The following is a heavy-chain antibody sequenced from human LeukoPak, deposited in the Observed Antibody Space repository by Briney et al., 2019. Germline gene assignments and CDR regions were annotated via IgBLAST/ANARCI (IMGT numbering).Heavy chain of an antibody. D-gene: IGHD3-10*02. CDR2: IKQDGSEK. CDR3: AELGITMIGGV. Sequence: WGSLSLSCAASGFTFSSYWMSWVRQAPGKGLEWVANIKQDGSEKYYVDSVKGRFTISRDNAKNSLYLQMNSLRAEDTAVYYCAELGITMIGGVWGKGTTVTISS. J-gene: IGHJ6*04. V-gene: IGHV3-7*01. CDR1: GFTFSSYW.